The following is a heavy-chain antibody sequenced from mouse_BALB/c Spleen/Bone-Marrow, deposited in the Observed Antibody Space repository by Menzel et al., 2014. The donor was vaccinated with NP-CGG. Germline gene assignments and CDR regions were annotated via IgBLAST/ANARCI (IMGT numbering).Heavy chain of an antibody. Sequence: GQLQQSGAELVKPGASVKLSCTASGFNIKDTFMHWVKQRPEQGLEWIGRIDPANGNTKYDPNFQGKATITADTSTNTAYLQLSSLTSEDTAVYYCARWEYYAMDYWGQGTSVTVSS. J-gene: IGHJ4*01. CDR2: IDPANGNT. D-gene: IGHD4-1*01. CDR1: GFNIKDTF. V-gene: IGHV14-3*02. CDR3: ARWEYYAMDY.